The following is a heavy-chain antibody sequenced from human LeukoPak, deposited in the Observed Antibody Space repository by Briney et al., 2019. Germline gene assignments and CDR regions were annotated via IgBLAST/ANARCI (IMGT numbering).Heavy chain of an antibody. CDR2: INRDGANT. J-gene: IGHJ4*02. CDR3: VRDTSSYFDY. Sequence: GGSLRLSCAASGFTFRNYWMHWVRQTPGKGLVWVSRINRDGANTNYADSMKGRFTISRDNAKNTLYLEMNSLRAEDTALYHCVRDTSSYFDYWGQGTLVTVSS. V-gene: IGHV3-74*01. CDR1: GFTFRNYW.